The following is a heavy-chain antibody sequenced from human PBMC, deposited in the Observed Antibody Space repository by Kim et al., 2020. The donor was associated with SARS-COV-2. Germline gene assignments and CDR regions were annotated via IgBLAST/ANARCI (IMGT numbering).Heavy chain of an antibody. Sequence: SETLSLTCTVSGGSISSGSYYWSWIRQPPGKGLEWIGCIYYSGSTYYNPSLKSRVTISVDTSKNQFSLKLSSVTAADTAVYYCARHHYYDSSGYDRGIPEPFDYWGQGTLVTVSS. CDR2: IYYSGST. J-gene: IGHJ4*02. CDR3: ARHHYYDSSGYDRGIPEPFDY. CDR1: GGSISSGSYY. D-gene: IGHD3-22*01. V-gene: IGHV4-39*01.